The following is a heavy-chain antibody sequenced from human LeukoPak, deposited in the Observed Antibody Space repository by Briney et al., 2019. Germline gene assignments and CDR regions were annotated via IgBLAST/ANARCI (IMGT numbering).Heavy chain of an antibody. J-gene: IGHJ6*03. CDR2: INHSGST. CDR3: ARLLAAAGTGYYYYYMDV. CDR1: GGPISNYQ. V-gene: IGHV4-34*01. Sequence: SETLSLTCTLSGGPISNYQWSWIRQPPGKGLEWIGEINHSGSTNYNPSLKSRVTISVDTSKNQFSLKLSSVTAADTAVYYCARLLAAAGTGYYYYYMDVWGKGTTVTISS. D-gene: IGHD6-13*01.